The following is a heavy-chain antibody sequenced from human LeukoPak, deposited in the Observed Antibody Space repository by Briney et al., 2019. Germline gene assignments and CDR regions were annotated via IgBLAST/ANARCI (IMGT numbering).Heavy chain of an antibody. J-gene: IGHJ4*02. V-gene: IGHV4-59*01. D-gene: IGHD3-22*01. CDR3: ARGPNYYDSHGYYPV. Sequence: SETLSLTCTVSGDSISNYYWCWIRQPPGKGLEWIGCFYYTGSTNYNPSLKSRVAISVDTSKNQFSLKLNSVTAADTAVYYCARGPNYYDSHGYYPVWAQGTLVTVSS. CDR1: GDSISNYY. CDR2: FYYTGST.